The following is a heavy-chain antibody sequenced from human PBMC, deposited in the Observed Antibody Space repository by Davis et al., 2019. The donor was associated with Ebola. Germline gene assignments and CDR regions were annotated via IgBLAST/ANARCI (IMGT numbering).Heavy chain of an antibody. D-gene: IGHD3-16*01. Sequence: PGGSLRLSCVTSGFTFYRYEMNWVRQAPGKGLEWVSFISASGSPIYYADSVKGRFTISRDNSNNTLYLQMDTLRSEDTAVYHCARGISGGTVTLGDWGQGTLVAVSS. V-gene: IGHV3-48*03. J-gene: IGHJ1*01. CDR1: GFTFYRYE. CDR3: ARGISGGTVTLGD. CDR2: ISASGSPI.